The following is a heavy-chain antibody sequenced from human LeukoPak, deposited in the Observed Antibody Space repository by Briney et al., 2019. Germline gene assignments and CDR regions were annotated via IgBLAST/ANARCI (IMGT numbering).Heavy chain of an antibody. CDR2: IRPDAGEK. D-gene: IGHD3-10*01. CDR3: ARSGPIDY. Sequence: PGGSLRLSCAASGFTFSSYGMHWVRQAPGKGLEWVANIRPDAGEKNYADSVKGRFTISRDNTRNPLYLQVNSLRVEDTASYYCARSGPIDYWGQGTLVTVSS. CDR1: GFTFSSYG. V-gene: IGHV3-7*01. J-gene: IGHJ4*02.